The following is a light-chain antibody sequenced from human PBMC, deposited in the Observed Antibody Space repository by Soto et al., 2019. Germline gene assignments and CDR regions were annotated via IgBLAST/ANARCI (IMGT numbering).Light chain of an antibody. CDR1: QSVSSY. CDR2: DAS. V-gene: IGKV3-11*01. J-gene: IGKJ3*01. CDR3: QRDGFT. Sequence: EIVLTQSPATLSLSPGERATLSCRASQSVSSYLAWYQQKPGQAPRLLIYDASNRATGIPARFSGIGSGTDFTLTISSLEPEDFAVYYCQRDGFTFGPGTKVDIK.